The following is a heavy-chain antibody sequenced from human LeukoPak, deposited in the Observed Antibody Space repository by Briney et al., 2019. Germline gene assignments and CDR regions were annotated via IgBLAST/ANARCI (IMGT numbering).Heavy chain of an antibody. CDR1: GGSLSSGGYY. Sequence: SETLSLTCTVSGGSLSSGGYYWSWIRQPAGKGLEWIGRIYTSGSTNYNPSLKSRVTISVDTSKNQFSLKLSSVTAADTAVYYCARGRVGAFDYWGQGTLVTVSS. J-gene: IGHJ4*02. CDR2: IYTSGST. D-gene: IGHD1-26*01. CDR3: ARGRVGAFDY. V-gene: IGHV4-61*02.